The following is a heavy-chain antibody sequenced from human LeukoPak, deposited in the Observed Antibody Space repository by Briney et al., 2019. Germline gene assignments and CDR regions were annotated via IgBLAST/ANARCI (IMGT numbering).Heavy chain of an antibody. D-gene: IGHD3-3*01. CDR1: GFIVSSNY. CDR2: IYTGGNS. J-gene: IGHJ4*02. Sequence: EGSLRLSCAASGFIVSSNYMSWVRQAPGKGLEWVSVIYTGGNSYYADSVKGRFTISRDNSKNTLYLQMNSLRAEDTAMYYCARDFGDYRGYFDYWGQGTLVTVSS. V-gene: IGHV3-53*01. CDR3: ARDFGDYRGYFDY.